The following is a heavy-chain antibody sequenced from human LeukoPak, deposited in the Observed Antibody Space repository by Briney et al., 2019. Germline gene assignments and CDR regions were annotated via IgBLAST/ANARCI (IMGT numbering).Heavy chain of an antibody. D-gene: IGHD1-26*01. CDR3: ARRWGIGELIRNDY. Sequence: ASVKVSCKASGYTFTGYYMHWVLQAPGQGLEWMGWINPNSGGTNYAQKFQGRVTMTRDKSISTAYMELSRLRSDDTAVYYCARRWGIGELIRNDYWGQGTLVTVSS. V-gene: IGHV1-2*02. CDR2: INPNSGGT. CDR1: GYTFTGYY. J-gene: IGHJ4*02.